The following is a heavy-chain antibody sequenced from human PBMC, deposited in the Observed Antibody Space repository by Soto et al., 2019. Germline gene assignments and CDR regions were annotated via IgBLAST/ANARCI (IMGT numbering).Heavy chain of an antibody. V-gene: IGHV3-11*01. J-gene: IGHJ4*02. CDR1: GFTLSDYY. CDR2: ISSSGSTI. Sequence: GGSLRLACAASGFTLSDYYMSWIRQAPGKGLEWVSYISSSGSTIYYADSVKGRFTISRDNAKNSLYLQVNSLRAEDTAVYYCARDREAPRYPYSNYGDNFDYWGQGTLVTVSS. CDR3: ARDREAPRYPYSNYGDNFDY. D-gene: IGHD4-4*01.